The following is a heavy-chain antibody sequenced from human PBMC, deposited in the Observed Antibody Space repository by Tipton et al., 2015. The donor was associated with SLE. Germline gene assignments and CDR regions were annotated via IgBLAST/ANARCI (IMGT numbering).Heavy chain of an antibody. CDR2: ISYSGSS. V-gene: IGHV4-34*01. CDR1: GGSFSGYY. D-gene: IGHD5-12*01. CDR3: AREGSSAYDKGYFDF. Sequence: GLVKPSETLSLTCAVYGGSFSGYYWSWIRQPPGKGLEWIGSISYSGSSYYNPSLKSRVTISVDTSKNQFSLKLSSVTAADTAVYYCAREGSSAYDKGYFDFWGQGILVTVSS. J-gene: IGHJ4*02.